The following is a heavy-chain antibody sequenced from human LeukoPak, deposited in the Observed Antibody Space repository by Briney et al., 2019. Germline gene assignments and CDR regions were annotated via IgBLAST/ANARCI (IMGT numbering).Heavy chain of an antibody. V-gene: IGHV4-39*01. J-gene: IGHJ4*02. Sequence: SQTLSLTCTVSGGSISSSSYYWGWIRQPPGKGLEWIGSIYYSGSTYYNPSLKSRVTISVDTSKNQFSLKLSSVTAADTAVYYCARHQWSGSSSYWGQGTLVTVSS. CDR2: IYYSGST. D-gene: IGHD6-6*01. CDR1: GGSISSSSYY. CDR3: ARHQWSGSSSY.